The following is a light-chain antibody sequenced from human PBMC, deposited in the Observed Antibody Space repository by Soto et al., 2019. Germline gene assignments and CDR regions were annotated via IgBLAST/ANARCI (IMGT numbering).Light chain of an antibody. CDR3: CSSGGSPTYV. CDR2: EVN. V-gene: IGLV2-23*02. J-gene: IGLJ1*01. Sequence: QSALTQPASVSGSPGQSITISCTGTSSNVGSYKLVSWYQQHPGKAPKLMIFEVNKRPSGVSNRFSGFKSGNTASLTISELKVEDEADYYCCSSGGSPTYVFGTGTKVTVL. CDR1: SSNVGSYKL.